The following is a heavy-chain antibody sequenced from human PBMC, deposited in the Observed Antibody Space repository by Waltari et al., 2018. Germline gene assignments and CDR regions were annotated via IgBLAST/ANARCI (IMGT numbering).Heavy chain of an antibody. D-gene: IGHD1-26*01. CDR2: IYYSGST. Sequence: QVQLQESGPGLVKPSETLSLTCTVSGGSISSHYWSWIRQPPGKGLEWIGYIYYSGSTNYNPSLKSRVTISVDTSKNQFSLKLSSVTAADTAVYYCARGGSVGATRYYFDYWGQGTLVTVSS. V-gene: IGHV4-59*11. CDR3: ARGGSVGATRYYFDY. J-gene: IGHJ4*02. CDR1: GGSISSHY.